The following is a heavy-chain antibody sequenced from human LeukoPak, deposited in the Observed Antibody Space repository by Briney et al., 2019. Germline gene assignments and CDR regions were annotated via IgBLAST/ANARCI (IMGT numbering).Heavy chain of an antibody. V-gene: IGHV3-23*01. J-gene: IGHJ4*02. CDR1: GFTFNSYA. CDR3: AKWSSPAFDY. D-gene: IGHD2-2*01. CDR2: ISGSGGST. Sequence: GGSLRLSCAASGFTFNSYAMTWVRQAPGKGLEWVSAISGSGGSTYYADSVKGRFTISRGNSKNTLYLQMNSLRAEDTAVYYCAKWSSPAFDYWGQGTLVTVSS.